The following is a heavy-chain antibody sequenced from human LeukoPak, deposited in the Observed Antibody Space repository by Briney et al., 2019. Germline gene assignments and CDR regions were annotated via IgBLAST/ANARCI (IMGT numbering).Heavy chain of an antibody. CDR2: IIPIFGTA. CDR1: GYTLTELS. J-gene: IGHJ5*02. CDR3: ARDGIVVVPAAYRKHWFDP. V-gene: IGHV1-69*13. Sequence: SVKVSCKVSGYTLTELSMHWVRQAPGKGLEWMGGIIPIFGTANYAQKFQGRVTITADESTSTAYMELSSLRSEDTAVYYCARDGIVVVPAAYRKHWFDPWGQGTLVTVSS. D-gene: IGHD2-2*01.